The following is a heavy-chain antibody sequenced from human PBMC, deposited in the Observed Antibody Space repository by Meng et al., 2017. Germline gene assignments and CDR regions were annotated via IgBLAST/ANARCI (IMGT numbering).Heavy chain of an antibody. CDR1: GFTFSSYA. J-gene: IGHJ4*02. CDR2: ISGSGGST. D-gene: IGHD4-17*01. V-gene: IGHV3-23*01. CDR3: AKDKLDYGDYEDY. Sequence: GESLKISCAASGFTFSSYAMSWVRQAPGKGLEWVSAISGSGGSTYYADSVKGRFTVSRDNSKNTLYLQMNSLRAKDTAVYYCAKDKLDYGDYEDYWGQGTLVTVSS.